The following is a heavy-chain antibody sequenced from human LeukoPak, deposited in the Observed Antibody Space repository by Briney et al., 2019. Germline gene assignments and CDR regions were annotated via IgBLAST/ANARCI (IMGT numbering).Heavy chain of an antibody. V-gene: IGHV4-59*01. CDR1: GGSISSYY. D-gene: IGHD5-18*01. CDR3: ARVRGPDTAMVGD. J-gene: IGHJ4*02. Sequence: PSETLSLTCTVSGGSISSYYWSWIRQPPGKGLEWIGYIYYSGSTNYNPFLKSRVTISVDTSKNQFSLKLSSVTAADTAVYYCARVRGPDTAMVGDWGQGTLVTVSS. CDR2: IYYSGST.